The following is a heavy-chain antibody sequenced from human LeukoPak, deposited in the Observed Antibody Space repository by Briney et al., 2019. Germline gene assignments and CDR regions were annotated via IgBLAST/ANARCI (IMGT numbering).Heavy chain of an antibody. CDR2: INEDGSEK. V-gene: IGHV3-7*01. Sequence: PGGSLRLSCAASGFTFSRFWMNWVRQAPGKGLEWVANINEDGSEKYYVESVKGRFTISRDNARNSLYLQMASLRAADTAVYYCVGLVRGTWDFGGGGQGTLVTVSS. CDR3: VGLVRGTWDFGG. J-gene: IGHJ4*02. CDR1: GFTFSRFW. D-gene: IGHD3-10*01.